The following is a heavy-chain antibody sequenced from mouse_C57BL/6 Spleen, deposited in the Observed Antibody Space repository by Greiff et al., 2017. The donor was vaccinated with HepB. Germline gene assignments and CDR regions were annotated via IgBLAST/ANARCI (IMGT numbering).Heavy chain of an antibody. CDR2: FYLGSGSI. J-gene: IGHJ4*01. V-gene: IGHV1-62-2*01. CDR3: ARHEEGIYAMDY. CDR1: GYTFTEYT. Sequence: VQLQQSGAELVKPGASVKLSCKASGYTFTEYTIHWVKQRSGQGLEWIGWFYLGSGSIKYNEKFKDKATLTADKSSSTVYMELSRLTSVDYAVYFWARHEEGIYAMDYWGQGTSVTVSS.